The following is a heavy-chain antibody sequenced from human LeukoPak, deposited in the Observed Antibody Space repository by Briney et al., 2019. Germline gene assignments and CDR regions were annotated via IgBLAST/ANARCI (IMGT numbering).Heavy chain of an antibody. D-gene: IGHD4-17*01. Sequence: SETLSLTCTVSGGSISSYYWSWIRQPAGQGLEWIGRIYTSGSTNYDPSLKSRVTMSVDTSKNQFSLKLSSVTAADTAVYYCARVGYGDSHDAFDIWGQGTMVTVSS. V-gene: IGHV4-4*07. CDR3: ARVGYGDSHDAFDI. J-gene: IGHJ3*02. CDR1: GGSISSYY. CDR2: IYTSGST.